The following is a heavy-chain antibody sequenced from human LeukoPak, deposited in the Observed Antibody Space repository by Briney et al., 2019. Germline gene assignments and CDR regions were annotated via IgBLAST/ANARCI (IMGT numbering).Heavy chain of an antibody. CDR3: ARAGGYSSSSPPPFDY. CDR1: GYTFTGYY. V-gene: IGHV1-2*06. J-gene: IGHJ4*02. D-gene: IGHD6-13*01. Sequence: ASVKVSCKASGYTFTGYYMHWVRQAPGQGLEWMGRINPNSGGTNYAQKLQGRVTMTRDTSISTAYMELSRLRSDDTAVYYCARAGGYSSSSPPPFDYWGQGTLVTVSS. CDR2: INPNSGGT.